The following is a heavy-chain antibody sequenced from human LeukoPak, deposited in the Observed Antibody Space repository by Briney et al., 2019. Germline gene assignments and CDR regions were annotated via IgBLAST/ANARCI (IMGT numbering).Heavy chain of an antibody. CDR2: ISSSGSTI. CDR1: GFTFSSYE. V-gene: IGHV3-48*03. J-gene: IGHJ6*02. Sequence: QPGGSLRLSCAASGFTFSSYEMNWVRQAPGKGLEWVSYISSSGSTIYYADSVKGRFTISRDNAKNSLYLQMNSLRAEDTAVYYCAKDGDSSGWYGTYYYYYGMDVWGQGTTVTVSS. D-gene: IGHD6-19*01. CDR3: AKDGDSSGWYGTYYYYYGMDV.